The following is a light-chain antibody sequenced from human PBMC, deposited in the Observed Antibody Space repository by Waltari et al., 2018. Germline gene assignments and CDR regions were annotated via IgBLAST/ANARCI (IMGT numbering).Light chain of an antibody. CDR1: QSMNSW. CDR3: QQYNTYSFT. Sequence: DIQMTQSPSTLSASVGDRVTITCRASQSMNSWLAWYQQKPGKAPKLLIYKASTLESGVPSRFSGSGSGTEFTLTISSLQPDDFATFYCQQYNTYSFTFGPGTKVDI. J-gene: IGKJ3*01. V-gene: IGKV1-5*03. CDR2: KAS.